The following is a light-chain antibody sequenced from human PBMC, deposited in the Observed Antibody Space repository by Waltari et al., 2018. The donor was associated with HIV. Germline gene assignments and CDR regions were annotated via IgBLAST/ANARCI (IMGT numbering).Light chain of an antibody. CDR1: SSDIVYYAY. CDR3: SSYTRRGTVV. CDR2: EVT. J-gene: IGLJ2*01. Sequence: QSALTQPASVSGSPGQSIVLPCTGSSSDIVYYAYFYLYQHYPGQAPKALIYEVTSRPSGTSSRFSGSKSATTAFLAISKLQTDDEADYFCSSYTRRGTVVFGGGTRLTVL. V-gene: IGLV2-14*01.